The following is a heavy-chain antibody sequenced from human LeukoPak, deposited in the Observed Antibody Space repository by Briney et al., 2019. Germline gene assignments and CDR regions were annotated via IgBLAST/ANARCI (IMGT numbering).Heavy chain of an antibody. CDR1: GFTFSSYS. D-gene: IGHD6-6*01. CDR2: ISSSSSYI. J-gene: IGHJ4*02. V-gene: IGHV3-21*01. CDR3: ASEYSSSSGFDY. Sequence: GGSLRLSCAASGFTFSSYSMNWVRQAPGKGLEWVSSISSSSSYIYYADSVKGRFTISRDNAKNPLYLQMNSLRAEDTAVYYCASEYSSSSGFDYWGQGTLVTVSS.